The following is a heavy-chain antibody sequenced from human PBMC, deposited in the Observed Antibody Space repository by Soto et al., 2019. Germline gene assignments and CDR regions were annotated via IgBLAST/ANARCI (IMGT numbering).Heavy chain of an antibody. CDR3: ARDYPCYSYYGMDV. J-gene: IGHJ6*02. Sequence: QVQLVQSGAEVKKPGSSVKVSCKASGGTFSSYTISWVRQAPGQGLEWMGRIIPILGIANYAQKFQGRVKITADKSTSPAYMELSSLRSEDTAVYYCARDYPCYSYYGMDVWGQGTTVTVSS. CDR2: IIPILGIA. CDR1: GGTFSSYT. D-gene: IGHD3-16*02. V-gene: IGHV1-69*08.